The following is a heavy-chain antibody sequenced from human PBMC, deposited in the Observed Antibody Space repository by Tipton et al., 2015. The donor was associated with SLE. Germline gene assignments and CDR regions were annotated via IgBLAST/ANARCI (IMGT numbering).Heavy chain of an antibody. D-gene: IGHD3-22*01. J-gene: IGHJ6*03. CDR1: GDSISRSY. Sequence: TLSLTCAVSGDSISRSYWSWIRQPPGKGLEWIGYIYDSGNTKYNPSLERRVTISEDTSKNQFSLELISVTAADTAVYYCARVKRYYDSRGSTWYFYYYMDVWGKGTTVAVSS. CDR2: IYDSGNT. CDR3: ARVKRYYDSRGSTWYFYYYMDV. V-gene: IGHV4-59*01.